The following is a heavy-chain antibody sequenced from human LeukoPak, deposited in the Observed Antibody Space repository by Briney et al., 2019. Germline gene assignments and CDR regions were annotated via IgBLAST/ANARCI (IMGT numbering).Heavy chain of an antibody. CDR3: ARDYYDSSGYYYPFDY. Sequence: ASVKVSCKASGYTFTSYYMHWVRQAPGQGLEWMGIINPSGRSTSYAQKFQGRVTMTRDMSTSTVYMELSSLRSEDTAVYYCARDYYDSSGYYYPFDYWGQGTLVTVSS. J-gene: IGHJ4*02. V-gene: IGHV1-46*01. D-gene: IGHD3-22*01. CDR1: GYTFTSYY. CDR2: INPSGRST.